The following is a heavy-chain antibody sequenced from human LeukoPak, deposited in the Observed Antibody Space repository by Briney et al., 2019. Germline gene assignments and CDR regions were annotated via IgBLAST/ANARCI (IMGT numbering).Heavy chain of an antibody. CDR3: ARVGYSDWNLEY. CDR1: GFTFRSYW. Sequence: GGSLRLSCAASGFTFRSYWMSWVRQAPGKGLEWVANINQGGSVKYYVDSVKGRFTISRDDAKNSLYVQMNSLRDEDTAVYYCARVGYSDWNLEYWGQGTLVTVSS. CDR2: INQGGSVK. V-gene: IGHV3-7*01. J-gene: IGHJ4*02. D-gene: IGHD1-1*01.